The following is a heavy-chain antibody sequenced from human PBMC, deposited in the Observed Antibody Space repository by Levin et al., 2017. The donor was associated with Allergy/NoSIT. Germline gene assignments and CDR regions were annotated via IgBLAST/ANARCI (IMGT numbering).Heavy chain of an antibody. CDR2: IYYSGST. CDR3: ARVLSAISATGPEY. D-gene: IGHD6-13*01. Sequence: SQTLSLTCTVSGGSISSSSYQWGWIRQPPGKGLEWIGNIYYSGSTSYNPSLKNRVTISIDTSKNQLFLKLTSVTAAETAVYYCARVLSAISATGPEYLGQGILVTLSS. J-gene: IGHJ4*02. V-gene: IGHV4-39*07. CDR1: GGSISSSSYQ.